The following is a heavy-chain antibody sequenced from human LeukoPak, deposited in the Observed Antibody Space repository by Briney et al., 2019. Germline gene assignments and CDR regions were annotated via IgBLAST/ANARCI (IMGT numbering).Heavy chain of an antibody. CDR1: GFTFSDYY. V-gene: IGHV3-11*01. Sequence: PGGSLRLSCEASGFTFSDYYMSWIRQTPGKGLEWVSYISSSGGTIYFADSVKDRFTIARDNAKNSLDLQMNSLRAEDTAMYYCARAAVVTSPFDYWGQGTLVTVSS. J-gene: IGHJ4*02. CDR2: ISSSGGTI. D-gene: IGHD4-23*01. CDR3: ARAAVVTSPFDY.